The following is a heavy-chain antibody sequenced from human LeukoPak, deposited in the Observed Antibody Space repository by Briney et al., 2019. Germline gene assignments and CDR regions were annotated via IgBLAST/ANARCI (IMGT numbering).Heavy chain of an antibody. Sequence: KPSETLSLTCTVSGGSISGYYWGWIRQPPGKGLEWVGYIYYSGTSNYNRSLRSRVTISVDTSKNQFSLKLSSVTAEDTAVYYCARWSDDYGDYGFDYWGQGTLVTVSS. D-gene: IGHD4-17*01. V-gene: IGHV4-59*08. CDR1: GGSISGYY. CDR2: IYYSGTS. CDR3: ARWSDDYGDYGFDY. J-gene: IGHJ4*02.